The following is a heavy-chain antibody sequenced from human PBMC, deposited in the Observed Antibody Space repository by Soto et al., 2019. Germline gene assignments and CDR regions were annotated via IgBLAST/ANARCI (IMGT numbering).Heavy chain of an antibody. Sequence: QVQLQESGPVLVKPSGTLSLTCAVSGGSISSSNWWSWVRQPPGKGLEWSGEIYHSGNTNYNPSLKSRVTMAVDKSRNQFSLKLSSVTAADTAVYYCARRWGEGRVDYWGQGTLVTVSS. CDR3: ARRWGEGRVDY. V-gene: IGHV4-4*02. J-gene: IGHJ4*02. CDR1: GGSISSSNW. D-gene: IGHD3-10*01. CDR2: IYHSGNT.